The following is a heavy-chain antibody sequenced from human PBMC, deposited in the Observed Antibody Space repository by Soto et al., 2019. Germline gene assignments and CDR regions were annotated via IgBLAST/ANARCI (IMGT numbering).Heavy chain of an antibody. J-gene: IGHJ3*02. CDR2: INPNSGGT. V-gene: IGHV1-2*04. Sequence: ASVKVSCKASGGTFSSYAFSWVRQAPGQGLEWMGWINPNSGGTNYAQKFQGWVTMTRDTSISTAYMELSRLRSDDTAVYCCARAPTPEDAFDIWGQGTMVTVSS. CDR3: ARAPTPEDAFDI. CDR1: GGTFSSYA.